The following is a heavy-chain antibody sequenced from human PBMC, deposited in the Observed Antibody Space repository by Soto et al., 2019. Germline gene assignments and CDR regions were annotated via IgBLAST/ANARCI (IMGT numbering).Heavy chain of an antibody. CDR1: GDSMSSGHYY. CDR2: IFYSGST. J-gene: IGHJ4*02. D-gene: IGHD1-26*01. CDR3: AGIYSGSPGGTLRD. Sequence: SETLSLTCTVSGDSMSSGHYYWSWIRQPPGKGLEWIGYIFYSGSTYYNPSLKSRVIMSVDTSKNQFSLKLSSVTAADTAVYYCAGIYSGSPGGTLRDRGQRTPVTVSS. V-gene: IGHV4-30-4*01.